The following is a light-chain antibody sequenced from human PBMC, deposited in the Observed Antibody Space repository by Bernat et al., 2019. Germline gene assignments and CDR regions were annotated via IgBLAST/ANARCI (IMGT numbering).Light chain of an antibody. CDR3: CSCASGLSWV. CDR2: EVN. J-gene: IGLJ3*02. CDR1: SSDIGSYKL. Sequence: QSALTQPASVSGSPGQSITISCTGTSSDIGSYKLVSWYQQHPGKAPKLMIYEVNQRPSGVSNRFSGSKSGNAASLTISGLQAEDEADYYCCSCASGLSWVFGGGTKLTVL. V-gene: IGLV2-23*02.